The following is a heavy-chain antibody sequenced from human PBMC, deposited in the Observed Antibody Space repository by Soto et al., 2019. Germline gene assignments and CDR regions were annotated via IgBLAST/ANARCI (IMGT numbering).Heavy chain of an antibody. V-gene: IGHV5-10-1*01. Sequence: GEALKICCKGSGYSFTSYWISWVLQMPGKGLEWMGRIDPSDSYTNYSPSFQGHVTISADKSISTAYLQWSSLKASDTAMYYCVLIPHQALGRGPMAVWGHGPTGT. CDR1: GYSFTSYW. CDR3: VLIPHQALGRGPMAV. D-gene: IGHD2-21*01. J-gene: IGHJ6*02. CDR2: IDPSDSYT.